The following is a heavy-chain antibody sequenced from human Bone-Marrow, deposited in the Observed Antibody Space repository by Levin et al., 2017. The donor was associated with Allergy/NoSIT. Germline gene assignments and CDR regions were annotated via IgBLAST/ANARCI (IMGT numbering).Heavy chain of an antibody. J-gene: IGHJ2*01. CDR1: EFTSSYYW. CDR3: ARAYGGFGFWYFDV. CDR2: IKQDGSET. D-gene: IGHD4-23*01. Sequence: AASVKVSCAASEFTSSYYWMSWVRQAPGKGLEWVANIKQDGSETYYVDSVRGRFTISRDNAKNSLHLQTNNLRVEDTAMYYCARAYGGFGFWYFDVWGRGTLVTVSS. V-gene: IGHV3-7*03.